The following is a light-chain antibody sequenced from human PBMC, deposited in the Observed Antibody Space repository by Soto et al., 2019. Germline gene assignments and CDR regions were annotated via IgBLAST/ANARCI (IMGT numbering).Light chain of an antibody. V-gene: IGLV2-14*03. J-gene: IGLJ1*01. CDR3: SSYPTSSTRV. Sequence: QSVLTQPASVSGSPGQSIAISCTGTSSDVGAYDFVSWYQQHPDKAPKLMIYEVSNRPSGVSDRFSGSKSVNTATLTISGLQAKDEADYYCSSYPTSSTRVFGTGTKVTV. CDR2: EVS. CDR1: SSDVGAYDF.